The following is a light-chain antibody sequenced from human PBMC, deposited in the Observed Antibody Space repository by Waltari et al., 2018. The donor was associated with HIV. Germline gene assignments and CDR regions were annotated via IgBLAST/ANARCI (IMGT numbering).Light chain of an antibody. CDR3: QSLGTSSNWV. Sequence: SYELTQPPSVSVSSGQTARITCSGDGLPKQSAYWYQQKQGQAPGMVMYKDTERPSGIPVRFSGSTLGTIVTLTISVAQAEEEADYHCQSLGTSSNWVFGGGTKLAAL. V-gene: IGLV3-25*02. CDR2: KDT. J-gene: IGLJ3*02. CDR1: GLPKQS.